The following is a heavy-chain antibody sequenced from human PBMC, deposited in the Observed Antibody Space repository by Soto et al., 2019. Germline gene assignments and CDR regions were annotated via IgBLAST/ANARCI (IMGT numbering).Heavy chain of an antibody. CDR3: ARDSTYRGYCTNGLCYTGWFDP. CDR2: INAGNGNT. J-gene: IGHJ5*02. Sequence: GASVKVSCKASGYTFTSYAMHWVRQAPGQRLEWMGWINAGNGNTKYSQKFQGRVTITRDTSASTAYMELSSLRSEDTAVYYCARDSTYRGYCTNGLCYTGWFDPWGQGTLVTVSS. CDR1: GYTFTSYA. V-gene: IGHV1-3*01. D-gene: IGHD2-8*01.